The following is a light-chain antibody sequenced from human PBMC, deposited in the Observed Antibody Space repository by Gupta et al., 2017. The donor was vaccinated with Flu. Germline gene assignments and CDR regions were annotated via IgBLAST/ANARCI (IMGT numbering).Light chain of an antibody. CDR3: QVCDASADHVV. CDR2: DNA. CDR1: NIRGKS. Sequence: SYVLTQPPSVSVAPGQTARITCGVNNIRGKSVHWYQQKPGQAPVLVVYDNADRPSGIPERFSGSNSGSTATLTISRVEAGDEADFYCQVCDASADHVVFGGGTRLIVL. J-gene: IGLJ2*01. V-gene: IGLV3-21*02.